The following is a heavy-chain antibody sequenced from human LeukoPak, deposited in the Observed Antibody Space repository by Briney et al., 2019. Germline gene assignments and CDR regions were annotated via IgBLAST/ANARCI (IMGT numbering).Heavy chain of an antibody. CDR1: GGSISSYY. Sequence: PSETLSLTCTVSGGSISSYYWSWIRQPPGMGLEWIGYIYYSGSTNYNPSLKSRVTISVDTSKNQFSLKLSSVTAADTAVYYCARLYGGIGYFDYWGQGTLVTVSS. CDR3: ARLYGGIGYFDY. V-gene: IGHV4-59*01. J-gene: IGHJ4*02. D-gene: IGHD4-23*01. CDR2: IYYSGST.